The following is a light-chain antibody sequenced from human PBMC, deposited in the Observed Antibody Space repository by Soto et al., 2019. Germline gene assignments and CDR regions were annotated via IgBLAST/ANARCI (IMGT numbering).Light chain of an antibody. J-gene: IGLJ1*01. CDR3: SSYTSLSTGV. V-gene: IGLV2-14*01. Sequence: QSVLTQPASVSGSPGQSITISCTGTSSDVGGYNYVSWYQQHPGKAPKLMIYDVSNRPSGVSNRFSGSKSGNTASLTISGLQAEDEADYYCSSYTSLSTGVFGTGTKVTVL. CDR1: SSDVGGYNY. CDR2: DVS.